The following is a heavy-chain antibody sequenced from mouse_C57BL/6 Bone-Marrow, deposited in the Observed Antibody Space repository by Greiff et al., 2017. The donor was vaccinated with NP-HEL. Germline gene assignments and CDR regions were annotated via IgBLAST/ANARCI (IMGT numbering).Heavy chain of an antibody. Sequence: QVQLQQPGAELVMPGASVKLSCKASGYTFTSYWMHWVKQRPGQGLEWIGEIDPSDSYTNYNQKFKGKSTLTVDESSSTAYMQLSSLTSEDSAVYYCAGTYGNYEFAYWGQGTLVTVSA. CDR2: IDPSDSYT. J-gene: IGHJ3*01. CDR1: GYTFTSYW. CDR3: AGTYGNYEFAY. V-gene: IGHV1-69*01. D-gene: IGHD2-1*01.